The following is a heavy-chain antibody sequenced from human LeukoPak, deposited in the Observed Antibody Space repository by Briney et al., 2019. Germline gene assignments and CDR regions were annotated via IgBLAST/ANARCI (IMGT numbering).Heavy chain of an antibody. CDR2: INPNSGGT. CDR1: GYTFTGYY. Sequence: ASVKVSCKASGYTFTGYYMHWVRQAPGQGLEWMGRINPNSGGTNYAQKFQGRVTMTRETSISTAYMELSRLTSADTAVYSCASLPQRTPFDYWGQGTLVTGSS. J-gene: IGHJ4*02. CDR3: ASLPQRTPFDY. V-gene: IGHV1-2*06.